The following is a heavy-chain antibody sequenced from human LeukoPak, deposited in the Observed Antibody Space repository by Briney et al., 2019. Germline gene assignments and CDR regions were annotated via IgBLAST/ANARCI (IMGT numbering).Heavy chain of an antibody. CDR2: INHSGST. Sequence: TSETLSLTCAVYGGSFSGYYWSWIRQPPGKGLEWIGEINHSGSTNYNPSLKSRVTISVDTSKNQFSLKLSSVTAADTAVYYCARVLLWQWLVNPWRNNWFDPWGQGTLVTVSS. V-gene: IGHV4-34*01. D-gene: IGHD6-19*01. CDR1: GGSFSGYY. J-gene: IGHJ5*02. CDR3: ARVLLWQWLVNPWRNNWFDP.